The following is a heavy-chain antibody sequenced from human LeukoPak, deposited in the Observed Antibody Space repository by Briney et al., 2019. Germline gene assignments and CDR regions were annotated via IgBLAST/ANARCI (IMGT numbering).Heavy chain of an antibody. CDR2: ISTDGSYK. J-gene: IGHJ2*01. Sequence: GGSLRLSCAASGFTFSKDDFHWVRQAPGKGLEWVAAISTDGSYKYHGDSVKGRFTISRDNPMNTLYLQMNGLRPDDTAVYYCARSLIPGRWYFDLWGRGTLVTVSS. D-gene: IGHD3-16*01. V-gene: IGHV3-30*03. CDR3: ARSLIPGRWYFDL. CDR1: GFTFSKDD.